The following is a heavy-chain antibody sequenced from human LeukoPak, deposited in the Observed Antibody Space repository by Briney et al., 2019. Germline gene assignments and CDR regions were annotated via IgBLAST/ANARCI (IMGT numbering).Heavy chain of an antibody. V-gene: IGHV3-74*01. CDR2: INTDGSIT. CDR3: ARERVRGYFDY. J-gene: IGHJ4*02. CDR1: GFTFSSYW. Sequence: GGSLRLSCAASGFTFSSYWMHWVRQAPGKGLVWVSRINTDGSITSYADSVKGRFTISRDNAKNTLYLQMNSLRVEDTAVYYCARERVRGYFDYWGQGTLVTVSS.